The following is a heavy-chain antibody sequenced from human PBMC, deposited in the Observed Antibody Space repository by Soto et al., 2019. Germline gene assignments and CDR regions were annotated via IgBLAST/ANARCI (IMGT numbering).Heavy chain of an antibody. Sequence: GESLKISCKGSGYSFTSYWISWVRQMPGKGLEWMGRIDPSDSYTNYSPSFQGHVTISADKSISTAYLQWSSLKASDTAMYYCARHGSSWGLYYYGMDVWGQGTTVTAP. CDR2: IDPSDSYT. V-gene: IGHV5-10-1*01. J-gene: IGHJ6*02. CDR3: ARHGSSWGLYYYGMDV. D-gene: IGHD6-13*01. CDR1: GYSFTSYW.